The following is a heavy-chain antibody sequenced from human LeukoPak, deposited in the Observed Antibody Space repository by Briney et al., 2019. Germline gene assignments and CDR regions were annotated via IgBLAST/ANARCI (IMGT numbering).Heavy chain of an antibody. CDR1: GGTFSSYA. V-gene: IGHV1-69*05. CDR3: ARSSGGNSILLDY. D-gene: IGHD4-23*01. Sequence: ASVKVSCKASGGTFSSYAISWVRQAPGQGLEWMGGIIPIFGTANYAQKFQGRVTITTDESTSTAYMELSSLRSEDTAVYYCARSSGGNSILLDYWGQGTLVTVSS. J-gene: IGHJ4*02. CDR2: IIPIFGTA.